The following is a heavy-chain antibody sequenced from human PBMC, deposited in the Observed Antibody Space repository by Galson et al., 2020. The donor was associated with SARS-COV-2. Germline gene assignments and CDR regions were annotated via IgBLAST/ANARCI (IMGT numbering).Heavy chain of an antibody. Sequence: KISCKASGGTFSSYAISWVRQAPGQGLEWMGGIIPIFGTANYAQKFQGRVTITADESTSTAYMELSSLRSEDTAVYYCARDLVVPAATPYYYYYGMDVWGQGTTVTVSS. CDR2: IIPIFGTA. V-gene: IGHV1-69*01. CDR1: GGTFSSYA. J-gene: IGHJ6*02. CDR3: ARDLVVPAATPYYYYYGMDV. D-gene: IGHD2-2*02.